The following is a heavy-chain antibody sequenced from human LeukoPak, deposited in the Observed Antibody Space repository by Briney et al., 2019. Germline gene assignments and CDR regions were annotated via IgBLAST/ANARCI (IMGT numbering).Heavy chain of an antibody. CDR1: GFTFSNAW. CDR2: IKTKTDGGTT. Sequence: PGGSLRLSCAASGFTFSNAWMSWVHQAPGKGLGWVGRIKTKTDGGTTDYAAPVKGRFTISRDDSKNTLYLQMNSLKTEDTAVYYCTTAHYYYDSSGYYQFPDYWGQGTLVTVSS. D-gene: IGHD3-22*01. V-gene: IGHV3-15*01. CDR3: TTAHYYYDSSGYYQFPDY. J-gene: IGHJ4*02.